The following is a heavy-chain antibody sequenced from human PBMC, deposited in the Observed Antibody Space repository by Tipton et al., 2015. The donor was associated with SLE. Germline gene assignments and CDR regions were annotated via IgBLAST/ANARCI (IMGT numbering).Heavy chain of an antibody. Sequence: SLRLSCAASGFTFNRYWMHWVRQAPGKGLEWVANIGQDGRTLDYVDSVKGRFTISRDNAQNPVFLQMNSLRVDDTAVYYCVRAFPYDYANNWGQGTLVTVSS. D-gene: IGHD3-16*01. J-gene: IGHJ4*02. V-gene: IGHV3-7*01. CDR3: VRAFPYDYANN. CDR1: GFTFNRYW. CDR2: IGQDGRTL.